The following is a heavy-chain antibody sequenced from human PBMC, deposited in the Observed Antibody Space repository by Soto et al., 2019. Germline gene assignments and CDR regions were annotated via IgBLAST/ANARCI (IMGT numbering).Heavy chain of an antibody. D-gene: IGHD1-26*01. CDR1: GGSISSYY. Sequence: PSETLSLTCTVSGGSISSYYWSWIRQPPGKGLEWIGYIYYSGSTNYNPSLKSRVTISVDTSKNQFSLKLSSVTAADTAVYYCASTREWELLAFQHWGQGTLVTAPQ. V-gene: IGHV4-59*01. CDR3: ASTREWELLAFQH. CDR2: IYYSGST. J-gene: IGHJ1*01.